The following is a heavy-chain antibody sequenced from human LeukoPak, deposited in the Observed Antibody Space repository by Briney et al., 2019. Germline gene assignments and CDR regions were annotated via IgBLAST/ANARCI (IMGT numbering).Heavy chain of an antibody. D-gene: IGHD5-24*01. Sequence: SETLSLTCTVSGDSIGSFYWSWLRQPPGKGLEWIGHISYSGDTNYNPSLKSRVSLSVDTSKNQFSLRLTSVTAADTAVYFCARQRSQFLLPSAYWYFDLWGRGTLVTVSS. J-gene: IGHJ2*01. V-gene: IGHV4-59*08. CDR1: GDSIGSFY. CDR2: ISYSGDT. CDR3: ARQRSQFLLPSAYWYFDL.